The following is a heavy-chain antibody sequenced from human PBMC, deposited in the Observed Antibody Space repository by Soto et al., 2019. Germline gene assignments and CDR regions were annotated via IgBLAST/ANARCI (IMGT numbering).Heavy chain of an antibody. V-gene: IGHV1-3*01. Sequence: GASVKVSCKASGYTFTSYAMHWVRQAPGQRLEWMGWINAGNGNTKYSQKFQGRVTITRDTSASTAYMELSSLRSEDTAVYYCARPRYSSSWYQFRPDALDIWGQGTMVTVSS. J-gene: IGHJ3*02. CDR1: GYTFTSYA. CDR2: INAGNGNT. D-gene: IGHD6-13*01. CDR3: ARPRYSSSWYQFRPDALDI.